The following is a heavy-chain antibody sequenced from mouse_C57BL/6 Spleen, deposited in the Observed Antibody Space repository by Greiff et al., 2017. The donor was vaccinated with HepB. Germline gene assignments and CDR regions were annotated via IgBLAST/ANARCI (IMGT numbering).Heavy chain of an antibody. Sequence: EVQRVESGGGLVQPGGSLKLSCAASGFTFSDYYMYWVRQTPEKRLEWVAYISNGGGSTYYPDTVKGRFTISRDNAKNTLYLQMSRLKSEDTAMYYCARHKTTVYYYAMDYWGQGTSVTVSS. CDR3: ARHKTTVYYYAMDY. J-gene: IGHJ4*01. CDR2: ISNGGGST. CDR1: GFTFSDYY. D-gene: IGHD1-1*01. V-gene: IGHV5-12*01.